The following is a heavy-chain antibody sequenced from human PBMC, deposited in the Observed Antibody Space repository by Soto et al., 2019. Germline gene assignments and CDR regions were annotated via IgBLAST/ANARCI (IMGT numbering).Heavy chain of an antibody. D-gene: IGHD1-7*01. Sequence: EVQLLEFGGGLVQPGGSLRLSCAASGFTFSSYAMTWVRQAPGKGLEWVSSISGDGSSTNYADSVKGRFTISRDNAKNTVYLQIDSLRAEDTAVYYCARSLPGTYGAFDLWGQGTMVTVSS. J-gene: IGHJ3*01. V-gene: IGHV3-23*01. CDR2: ISGDGSST. CDR1: GFTFSSYA. CDR3: ARSLPGTYGAFDL.